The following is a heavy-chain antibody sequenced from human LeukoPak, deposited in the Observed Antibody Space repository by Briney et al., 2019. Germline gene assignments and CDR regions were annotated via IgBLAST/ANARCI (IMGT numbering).Heavy chain of an antibody. Sequence: GGSLRLSCAASGFTFSDYYMSWIRQAPGKGLGWVSYISSSVSTIYYADSVMGRFTISRDNAKNSLYLQMNSLRAEDTAVYYCARAQGGSSWYGVYYYYYMDVWGKGTTVTVSS. CDR3: ARAQGGSSWYGVYYYYYMDV. J-gene: IGHJ6*03. D-gene: IGHD6-13*01. CDR1: GFTFSDYY. CDR2: ISSSVSTI. V-gene: IGHV3-11*01.